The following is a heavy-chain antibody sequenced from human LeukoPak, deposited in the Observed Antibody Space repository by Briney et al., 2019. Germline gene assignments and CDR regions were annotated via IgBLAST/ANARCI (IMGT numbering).Heavy chain of an antibody. J-gene: IGHJ4*02. Sequence: GGSLRLSCAASGFSFSSYDMSWVRQAPGKGLEWVSGIRTSGDSTYYADSVKGRFTISRDNSRDTLNLQMNSLRAEDTAVYYCAKGLFDSSGYSEHFDYWAQGTQVTVSS. D-gene: IGHD3-22*01. CDR2: IRTSGDST. CDR1: GFSFSSYD. V-gene: IGHV3-23*01. CDR3: AKGLFDSSGYSEHFDY.